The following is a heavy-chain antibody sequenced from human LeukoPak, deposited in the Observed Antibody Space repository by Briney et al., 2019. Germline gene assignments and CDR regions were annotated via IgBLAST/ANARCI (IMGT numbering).Heavy chain of an antibody. CDR3: AKARMNSGWYDY. V-gene: IGHV3-23*01. J-gene: IGHJ4*02. CDR2: ISDTGGNT. CDR1: GFTFSTYG. D-gene: IGHD6-19*01. Sequence: GGSLRLSCAGSGFTFSTYGMSWVRQAPGKGLEWVSVISDTGGNTYYTDFVKGRFSVSRDNSKNTLYLQMNSLRAEDTATYYCAKARMNSGWYDYWGQGTLVTVSS.